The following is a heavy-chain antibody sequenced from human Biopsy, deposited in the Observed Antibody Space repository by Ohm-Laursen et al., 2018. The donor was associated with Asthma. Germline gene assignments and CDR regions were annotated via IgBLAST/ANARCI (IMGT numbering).Heavy chain of an antibody. D-gene: IGHD4-17*01. CDR1: GYSLTDLS. V-gene: IGHV1-24*01. J-gene: IGHJ4*02. Sequence: GASVKVSCKISGYSLTDLSMHWVRQAPGQGLEWMGGHDHEEGGTVNARRFQGRVTMTEDTPTDTAYMELSSLSSDDTAVYCCASDFPKDYVRYNFQFWGQGTLVTVSS. CDR3: ASDFPKDYVRYNFQF. CDR2: HDHEEGGT.